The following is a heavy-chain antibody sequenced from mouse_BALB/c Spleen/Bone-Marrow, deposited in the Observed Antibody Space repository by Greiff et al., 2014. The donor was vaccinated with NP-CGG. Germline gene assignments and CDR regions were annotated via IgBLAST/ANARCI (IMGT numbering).Heavy chain of an antibody. V-gene: IGHV14-3*02. CDR3: ARYYYGSSYFDY. D-gene: IGHD1-1*01. Sequence: VQLQQSGAELVKPGASVKLSCTASGFNIKDTYMHWVKQRPEQGLEWIGRIDPANGNTKYDPKLQGKATITADTSSNTANLRLSSLTSEDTAVYYCARYYYGSSYFDYWGQGTTLTVSS. CDR1: GFNIKDTY. CDR2: IDPANGNT. J-gene: IGHJ2*01.